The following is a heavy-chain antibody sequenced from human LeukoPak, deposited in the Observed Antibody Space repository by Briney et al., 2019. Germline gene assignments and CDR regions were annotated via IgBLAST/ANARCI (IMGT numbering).Heavy chain of an antibody. CDR3: ARVIGSYGDSAY. J-gene: IGHJ4*02. CDR2: ISSTRSAI. Sequence: HPGGSLRLSCAASGFTFSSYSMNWVRQAPGKGLEWLSYISSTRSAIYYADSLKGRFTISRDNAKNSLYLQMDSLRAEDTAVYYCARVIGSYGDSAYWGQGTLVTVSS. V-gene: IGHV3-48*04. CDR1: GFTFSSYS. D-gene: IGHD3-16*01.